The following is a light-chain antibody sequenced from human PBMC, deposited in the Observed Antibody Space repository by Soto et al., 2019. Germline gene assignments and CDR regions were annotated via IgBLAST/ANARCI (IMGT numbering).Light chain of an antibody. CDR2: DTS. Sequence: QAVVTQEPSLTVSPGGTVTLTCGSSTGAVTSGHYPYWFQQKPGQAPRTLIYDTSNKHSWTPARFSGSLLGGKAALTLSGAQPEDEAEYHCLLSYRGARGVFGGGTKLTVL. CDR1: TGAVTSGHY. V-gene: IGLV7-46*01. J-gene: IGLJ2*01. CDR3: LLSYRGARGV.